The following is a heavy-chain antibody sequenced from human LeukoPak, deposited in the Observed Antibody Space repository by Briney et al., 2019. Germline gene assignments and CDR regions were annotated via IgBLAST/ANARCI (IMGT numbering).Heavy chain of an antibody. J-gene: IGHJ4*02. V-gene: IGHV3-30*18. CDR1: GFTFSSYG. CDR3: AKDWRWLQLVDY. Sequence: GRSLRLSCAASGFTFSSYGMHWVRQAPGKGLEWVAVISYDGSNKYYADSVKGRFTISRDNSKNTLYLQMNSLRAEDTAVYCCAKDWRWLQLVDYWGQGTLVTVSS. CDR2: ISYDGSNK. D-gene: IGHD5-24*01.